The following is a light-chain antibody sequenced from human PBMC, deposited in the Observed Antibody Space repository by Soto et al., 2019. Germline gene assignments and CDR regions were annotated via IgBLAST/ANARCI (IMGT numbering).Light chain of an antibody. CDR2: GSS. J-gene: IGKJ2*01. V-gene: IGKV3-20*01. CDR3: QQYGSSPPYT. CDR1: QSVSNNY. Sequence: EVVLTQSPGTLSLSPGERATLSCRASQSVSNNYFAWYQQKPGQAPRLLIFGSSDRATGTPDRFSGSGSGTDGTLTISRLEHEDFAVYYCQQYGSSPPYTFGQGTKLEIK.